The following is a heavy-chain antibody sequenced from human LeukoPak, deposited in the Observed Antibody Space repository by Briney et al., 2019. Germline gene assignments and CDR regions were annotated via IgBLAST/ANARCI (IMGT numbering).Heavy chain of an antibody. CDR2: IYYSGST. V-gene: IGHV4-59*01. J-gene: IGHJ6*02. Sequence: SETLSLTCAVYGGSFSGYYWSWIRQPPGKGLEWIGYIYYSGSTNYNPSLKSRVTISVDTSKNQFSLKLSSVTAADTAVYYCARVRGYGYGNHYYYYYGMDVWGQGTTVTVSS. CDR3: ARVRGYGYGNHYYYYYGMDV. CDR1: GGSFSGYY. D-gene: IGHD5-18*01.